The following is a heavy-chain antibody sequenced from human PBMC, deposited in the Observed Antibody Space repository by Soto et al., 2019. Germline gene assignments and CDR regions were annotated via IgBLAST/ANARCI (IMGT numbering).Heavy chain of an antibody. J-gene: IGHJ4*02. CDR3: EKDLGYSYGGFVDY. CDR1: GFIFSNYG. V-gene: IGHV3-30*18. Sequence: QVQLVESGGGVVQPERSLRLSCAASGFIFSNYGMHWVRQAPGKGLEWVAVVSSAGSTKYYADSVKGRFTISRDNSKNTVLLQMNSLRAEDTAVYYREKDLGYSYGGFVDYGGQETLVTVSS. CDR2: VSSAGSTK. D-gene: IGHD5-18*01.